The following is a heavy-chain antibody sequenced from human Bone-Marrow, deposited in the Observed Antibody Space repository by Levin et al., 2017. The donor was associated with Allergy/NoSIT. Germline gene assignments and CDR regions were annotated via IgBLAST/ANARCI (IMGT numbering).Heavy chain of an antibody. CDR3: ARRPTPSRTGYFDS. D-gene: IGHD3/OR15-3a*01. CDR1: GASFSSYY. Sequence: SETLSLTCTVSGASFSSYYWSWVRQFPGKGLEWIGHIYYSGTTYYNPSLESRLSMSIDTSKNQFSLNLRSVTAADTALYYCARRPTPSRTGYFDSWGQGTLVTVSS. J-gene: IGHJ4*02. V-gene: IGHV4-59*12. CDR2: IYYSGTT.